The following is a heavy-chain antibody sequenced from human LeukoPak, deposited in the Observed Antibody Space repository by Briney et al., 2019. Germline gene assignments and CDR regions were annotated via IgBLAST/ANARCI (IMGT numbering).Heavy chain of an antibody. J-gene: IGHJ4*02. CDR1: GYIFTNFP. D-gene: IGHD3-10*01. CDR2: IDTGNGNT. V-gene: IGHV1-3*04. Sequence: GASVKVSCKTSGYIFTNFPIYWVRQAPGQSFEWLGWIDTGNGNTLDSHKFRGRVTFTRDTSASIAYMELSSLTSEDTAVYYCARDRARGETGFDQWGQGTLVTVSS. CDR3: ARDRARGETGFDQ.